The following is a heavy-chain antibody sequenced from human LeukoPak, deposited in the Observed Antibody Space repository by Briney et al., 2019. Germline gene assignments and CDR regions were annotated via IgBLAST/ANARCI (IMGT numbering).Heavy chain of an antibody. CDR1: GGSISSTNW. J-gene: IGHJ4*02. D-gene: IGHD3-10*01. Sequence: SETLSLTCAVYGGSISSTNWWSWVRQPPGKGLEWIGYIYYSGSTNYNPSLKSRVTISVDTSKNQFSLKLSSVTAADTAVYYCARDRYYYGSGSYYFDYWGQGTLVTVSS. CDR2: IYYSGST. CDR3: ARDRYYYGSGSYYFDY. V-gene: IGHV4-4*02.